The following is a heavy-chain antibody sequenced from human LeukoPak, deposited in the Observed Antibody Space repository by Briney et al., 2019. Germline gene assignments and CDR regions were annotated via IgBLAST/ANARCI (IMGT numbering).Heavy chain of an antibody. J-gene: IGHJ3*02. D-gene: IGHD3-22*01. V-gene: IGHV3-13*01. CDR3: AKGRYYYDSSDAFDI. CDR2: IGTAGDT. CDR1: GFTFSDYD. Sequence: GGSLRLSCAASGFTFSDYDMHWVRQATGKGLEWVSAIGTAGDTYYTGSVKGRFTISRENAKNSLYLQMNSLRAEDTAVYYCAKGRYYYDSSDAFDIWGQGTMVTVSS.